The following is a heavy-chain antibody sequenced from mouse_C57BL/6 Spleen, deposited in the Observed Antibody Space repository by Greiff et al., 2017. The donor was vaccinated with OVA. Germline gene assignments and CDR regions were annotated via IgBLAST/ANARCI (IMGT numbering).Heavy chain of an antibody. CDR2: IWSGGST. J-gene: IGHJ2*01. V-gene: IGHV2-2*01. CDR1: GFSLTSYG. Sequence: QVQLKESGPGLVQPSQSLSITCTVSGFSLTSYGVHWVRQSPGKGLEWLGVIWSGGSTDYNAAFISSRSISKDNTKSQVYFKMTSLQADNTAIYYCARNPPLGDFDYWGQGTTLTVSS. CDR3: ARNPPLGDFDY.